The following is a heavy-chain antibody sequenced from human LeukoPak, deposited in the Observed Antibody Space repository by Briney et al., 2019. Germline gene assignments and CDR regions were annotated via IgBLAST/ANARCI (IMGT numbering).Heavy chain of an antibody. CDR1: GFTFTDYG. CDR2: INWNCEST. J-gene: IGHJ4*02. Sequence: GGSLRLSCAASGFTFTDYGMSWVPQVPGKGPEWGSGINWNCESTGYADSVKGRFTIPRDNAKNSLYLQMNSLRAGDTAVYYCARKRYADYWGQGTMVTVSS. V-gene: IGHV3-20*04. D-gene: IGHD2-8*01. CDR3: ARKRYADY.